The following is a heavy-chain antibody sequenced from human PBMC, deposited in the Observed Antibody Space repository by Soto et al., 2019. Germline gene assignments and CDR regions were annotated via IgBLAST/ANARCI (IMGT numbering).Heavy chain of an antibody. CDR3: ERKGYPSRRFGGNKYSFDY. J-gene: IGHJ4*02. CDR1: GFTFSSYW. D-gene: IGHD3-10*01. CDR2: IKQDGSEK. V-gene: IGHV3-7*01. Sequence: EVQLVESGGGLVQPGGSLRLSCAASGFTFSSYWMSWVRQAPGKGLEWVANIKQDGSEKYYVDSVKGRFTISRDNAKNSLYLQMNSLRAEDTAVYYCERKGYPSRRFGGNKYSFDYWGQGTLVTVSS.